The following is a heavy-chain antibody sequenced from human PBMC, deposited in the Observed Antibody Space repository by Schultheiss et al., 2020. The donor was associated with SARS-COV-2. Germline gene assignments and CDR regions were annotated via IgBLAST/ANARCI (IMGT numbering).Heavy chain of an antibody. CDR1: GGSFNDYY. D-gene: IGHD2-15*01. Sequence: SETLSLTCAVYGGSFNDYYWSWIRQSPGKGLEWIGQIIHTGSTSYNPSLQSRVTISVDASKNQFSLILSSLTAADTAVYYCARVGYCSGGSCYGVGYWGQGTLVTVSS. CDR3: ARVGYCSGGSCYGVGY. V-gene: IGHV4-34*12. CDR2: IIHTGST. J-gene: IGHJ4*02.